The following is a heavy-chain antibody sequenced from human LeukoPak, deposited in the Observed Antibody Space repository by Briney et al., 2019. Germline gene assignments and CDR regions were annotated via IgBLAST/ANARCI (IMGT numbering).Heavy chain of an antibody. CDR2: IYYSGST. Sequence: SETLSLTCTVSGGSVSTYYWSWIRQPPGKGLEWIGYIYYSGSTNYNPSLKSRVTISVDTSKNQFSLKLSSVTAADTAVYYCARDSSGWYRYFDYWGQGTLVTVSS. CDR1: GGSVSTYY. D-gene: IGHD6-19*01. V-gene: IGHV4-59*02. CDR3: ARDSSGWYRYFDY. J-gene: IGHJ4*02.